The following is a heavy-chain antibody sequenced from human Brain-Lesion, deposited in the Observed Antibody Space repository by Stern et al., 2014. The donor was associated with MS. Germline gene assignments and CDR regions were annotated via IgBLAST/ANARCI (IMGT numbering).Heavy chain of an antibody. V-gene: IGHV3-9*01. CDR1: GFTFGDYS. Sequence: EVQLVESGGDLVKPGRSLRLSCAAFGFTFGDYSMHWVRQAPGKGLEWVAGISWNGGTIGYADSVKGRFTTSRDNAYSSLYLQMNSLRPEDTALYYCARDITGSSAYFAYWGQGTLVTVSS. J-gene: IGHJ4*02. CDR3: ARDITGSSAYFAY. CDR2: ISWNGGTI. D-gene: IGHD1-14*01.